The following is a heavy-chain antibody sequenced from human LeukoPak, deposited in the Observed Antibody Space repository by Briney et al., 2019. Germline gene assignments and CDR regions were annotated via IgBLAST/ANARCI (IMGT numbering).Heavy chain of an antibody. V-gene: IGHV3-30-3*01. J-gene: IGHJ2*01. Sequence: PGRSLRLSCAASGFTFSSYAMHWVRQAPGKGLEWVAVISYDGSNKYYADSVKGRFTISRDNSKNTLYLQMNSLRAEDTAVYYCAKDGSSGWYEGSYWYFDLWGRGTLVTVSS. CDR1: GFTFSSYA. CDR2: ISYDGSNK. CDR3: AKDGSSGWYEGSYWYFDL. D-gene: IGHD6-19*01.